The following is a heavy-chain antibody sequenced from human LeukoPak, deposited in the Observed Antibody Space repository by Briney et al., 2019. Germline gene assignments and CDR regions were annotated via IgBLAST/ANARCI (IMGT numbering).Heavy chain of an antibody. Sequence: GESLKISCKGSGYIFTNYWISWVRQMPGKGLEWMGRIDPSDSYTNYNPSFQGHVTISADKSISTAYLQWSSLKASDTAMYFCARRQGCSTSSCPPDSWGQGTLVTVSS. CDR1: GYIFTNYW. V-gene: IGHV5-10-1*01. CDR3: ARRQGCSTSSCPPDS. D-gene: IGHD2-2*01. J-gene: IGHJ4*02. CDR2: IDPSDSYT.